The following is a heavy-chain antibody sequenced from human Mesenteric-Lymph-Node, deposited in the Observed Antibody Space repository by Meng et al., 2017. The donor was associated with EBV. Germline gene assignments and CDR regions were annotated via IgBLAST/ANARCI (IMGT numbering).Heavy chain of an antibody. V-gene: IGHV4-34*01. D-gene: IGHD4-11*01. CDR3: ARSYSNFQFFDS. J-gene: IGHJ4*02. Sequence: QVRLQQWGAGLLKPSETPSLTCAVYGGSFSAYYWSWIRQPPGKGLEWIGEINDSGSTNYNPSLKSRVTISLDTSIKHFSLKLSSVTAADAAVYYCARSYSNFQFFDSWGQGTLVTVSS. CDR1: GGSFSAYY. CDR2: INDSGST.